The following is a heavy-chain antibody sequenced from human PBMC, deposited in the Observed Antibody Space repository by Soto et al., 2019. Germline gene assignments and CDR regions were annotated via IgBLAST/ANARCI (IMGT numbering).Heavy chain of an antibody. CDR3: AKDMVHCTGTRCARYFEK. D-gene: IGHD2-8*02. J-gene: IGHJ4*02. CDR1: GFTLTRSA. Sequence: GGSLRLSCAGSGFTLTRSAVSWVRQAPGKGLEWVSGISAGGGGTYYADSVKGRFTISRDNSKSTLYLQMNSLRAEDTAVYYCAKDMVHCTGTRCARYFEKWGRGTLVTVSS. V-gene: IGHV3-23*01. CDR2: ISAGGGGT.